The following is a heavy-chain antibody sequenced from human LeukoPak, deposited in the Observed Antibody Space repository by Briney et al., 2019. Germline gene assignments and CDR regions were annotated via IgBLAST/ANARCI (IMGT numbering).Heavy chain of an antibody. CDR3: ARAYSSSWYAYFDY. CDR1: GGSISSGGYS. D-gene: IGHD6-13*01. J-gene: IGHJ4*02. V-gene: IGHV4-30-2*01. CDR2: IYHSGST. Sequence: PSETLSLTCAVSGGSISSGGYSWSWIRQPPGKGLEWIGYIYHSGSTYYNPSLKSRVTISVDRSKNQFSLKLSSVTAADTAVYYCARAYSSSWYAYFDYWGQGTLVTVSS.